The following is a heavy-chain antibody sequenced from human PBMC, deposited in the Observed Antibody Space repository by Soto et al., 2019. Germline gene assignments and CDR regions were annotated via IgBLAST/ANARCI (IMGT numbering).Heavy chain of an antibody. CDR1: GFTFSSYG. J-gene: IGHJ4*02. V-gene: IGHV3-30*18. CDR2: ISYDGSNK. D-gene: IGHD2-8*02. CDR3: AKDTGGRALDY. Sequence: QVQLVESGGGVVQPGRSLRLSCAASGFTFSSYGMHWVRQAPGKGLEWVAVISYDGSNKYYADSVKGRFTISRDNSKNTLYLQMNSLRAEDTAVYYCAKDTGGRALDYWGQGTLVTVSS.